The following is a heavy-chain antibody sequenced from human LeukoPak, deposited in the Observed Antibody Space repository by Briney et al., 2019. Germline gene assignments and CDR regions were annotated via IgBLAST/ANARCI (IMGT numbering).Heavy chain of an antibody. V-gene: IGHV4-59*01. CDR3: ARAKGSVSVNFYHYYGLDV. J-gene: IGHJ6*02. D-gene: IGHD5/OR15-5a*01. CDR1: GGPINSNY. Sequence: KASETLSLTCTVSGGPINSNYWSWIRQPPGKGLEWIGYIYNSGGTNYHPSLKSRVAISVDTSKNQFSLQLTSVTAADTAVYYCARAKGSVSVNFYHYYGLDVWGQGTTVTVSS. CDR2: IYNSGGT.